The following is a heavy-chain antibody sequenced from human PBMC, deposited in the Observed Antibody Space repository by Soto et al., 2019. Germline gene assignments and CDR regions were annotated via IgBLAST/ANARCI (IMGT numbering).Heavy chain of an antibody. Sequence: GGSLRLSCAASGFTFSSYAMSWVRQAPGKGLEWVSAISGSGGSTYYADSVKGRFTISRDDSKNTLYLQMNSLRAEETAVYYCAKYKGSIAAAGTYYGMDVWGQGTTVTVSS. CDR3: AKYKGSIAAAGTYYGMDV. CDR2: ISGSGGST. CDR1: GFTFSSYA. J-gene: IGHJ6*02. D-gene: IGHD6-13*01. V-gene: IGHV3-23*01.